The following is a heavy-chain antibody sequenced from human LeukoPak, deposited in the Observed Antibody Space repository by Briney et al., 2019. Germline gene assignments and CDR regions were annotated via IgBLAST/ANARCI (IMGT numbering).Heavy chain of an antibody. J-gene: IGHJ5*02. CDR3: ARHNYDILTGYHPNWFDP. CDR2: IYYSGST. CDR1: GGSISSYY. Sequence: SETLSLTCTVSGGSISSYYWSWIRQPPGKGLEWIGYIYYSGSTNYNPSLKSRVTISVDTSKNQFSLKLSSVTAADTAVYYRARHNYDILTGYHPNWFDPWGQGALVTVSS. V-gene: IGHV4-59*08. D-gene: IGHD3-9*01.